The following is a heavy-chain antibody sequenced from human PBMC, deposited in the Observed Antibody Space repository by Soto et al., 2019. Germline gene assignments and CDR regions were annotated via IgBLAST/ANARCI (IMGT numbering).Heavy chain of an antibody. CDR1: GYTFTSYG. J-gene: IGHJ4*02. D-gene: IGHD2-15*01. Sequence: QVQLVQSGAEVKKPGASVKVSCKASGYTFTSYGISWVRQAPGQVLECMGWISAYNGNTNYAQKLQGRVSMTTDTSTSTAYMELRSVRSDDTAVYYCARTADCSGGSCYSPFDYWGQGTLVTVSS. V-gene: IGHV1-18*01. CDR2: ISAYNGNT. CDR3: ARTADCSGGSCYSPFDY.